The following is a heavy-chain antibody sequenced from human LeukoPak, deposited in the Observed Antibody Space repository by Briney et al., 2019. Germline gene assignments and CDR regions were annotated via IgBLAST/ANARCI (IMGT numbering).Heavy chain of an antibody. V-gene: IGHV3-7*01. CDR1: GFTFSSYA. Sequence: GGSLRLSCAASGFTFSSYAMSWVRQAPGKGLEWVANIKEDGTRKNYVDSVKGRFTISRDNAKNSLYLQMSGLRAEDTAVYYCARGNYHAMDVWGQGTTVTVSS. CDR2: IKEDGTRK. J-gene: IGHJ6*02. CDR3: ARGNYHAMDV.